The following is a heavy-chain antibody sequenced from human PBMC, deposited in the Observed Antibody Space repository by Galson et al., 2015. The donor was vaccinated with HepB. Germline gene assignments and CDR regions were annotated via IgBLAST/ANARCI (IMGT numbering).Heavy chain of an antibody. CDR3: ATLGGGRWLQSTFDY. D-gene: IGHD5-24*01. J-gene: IGHJ4*02. Sequence: SVKVSCKASGYTFTSYYMHWVRQAPGQGLEWVGIINPSGGSTSYAQKLQGRVTMTRDTSTSTVYMELSSLRSEDTAVYYCATLGGGRWLQSTFDYWGQGTLVTVSS. CDR2: INPSGGST. CDR1: GYTFTSYY. V-gene: IGHV1-46*04.